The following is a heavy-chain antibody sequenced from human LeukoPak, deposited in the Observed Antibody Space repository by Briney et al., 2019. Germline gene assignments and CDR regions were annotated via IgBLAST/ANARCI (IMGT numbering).Heavy chain of an antibody. V-gene: IGHV1-18*01. J-gene: IGHJ4*02. CDR3: ARDRITFGGVIVPGRHDY. CDR1: GYTFTIYG. CDR2: ISAYNGIT. D-gene: IGHD3-16*02. Sequence: ASVKVSCKASGYTFTIYGISWGRQAPGQGRECMGWISAYNGITNYAQKLQGRVTMTTDTSTSTAYMELRMLRSDDTAVYYCARDRITFGGVIVPGRHDYWGQGTLVTVSS.